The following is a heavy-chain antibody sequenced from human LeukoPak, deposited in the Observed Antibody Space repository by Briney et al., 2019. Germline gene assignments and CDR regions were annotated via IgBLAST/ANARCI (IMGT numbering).Heavy chain of an antibody. CDR2: INQDGSEK. CDR1: GFTYGSYW. D-gene: IGHD3-9*01. J-gene: IGHJ4*02. CDR3: ARGHYDVLTGSYKGYYFDY. V-gene: IGHV3-7*01. Sequence: GGSLRLSCAASGFTYGSYWMSWVRQAPGKGLEWVANINQDGSEKYYVDSVKGRFTISRDNAKNSLYLQMNSLRAEDTGVFYCARGHYDVLTGSYKGYYFDYWGQGALVTVSS.